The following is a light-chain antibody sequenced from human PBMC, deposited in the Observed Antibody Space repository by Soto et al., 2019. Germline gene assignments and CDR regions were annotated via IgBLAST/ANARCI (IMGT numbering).Light chain of an antibody. J-gene: IGKJ4*01. Sequence: DIQITHSQSSLSHFVGDRVPITGRAGATINNYLPWYQQKPGKAPSLLIYAAFTLQSGVPSRFSASGSGTDFTLTISGLQPEDVATYYCQKYNSVPLLTFGGGTRVEI. CDR2: AAF. V-gene: IGKV1-27*01. CDR3: QKYNSVPLLT. CDR1: ATINNY.